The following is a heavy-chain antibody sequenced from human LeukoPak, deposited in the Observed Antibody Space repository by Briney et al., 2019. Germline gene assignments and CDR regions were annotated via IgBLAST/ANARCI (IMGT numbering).Heavy chain of an antibody. CDR1: GFTFSSYW. CDR2: TNSDETTT. CDR3: ARVEVGRDYSKFDY. Sequence: PGGSLRLSCAASGFTFSSYWMHWVRQAPGKGLVWVSRTNSDETTTNYADSVKGRFTISRDNAKNTLYLQMNSLRAEDTALYYCARVEVGRDYSKFDYWGQGTLVTVSS. J-gene: IGHJ4*02. D-gene: IGHD2-15*01. V-gene: IGHV3-74*01.